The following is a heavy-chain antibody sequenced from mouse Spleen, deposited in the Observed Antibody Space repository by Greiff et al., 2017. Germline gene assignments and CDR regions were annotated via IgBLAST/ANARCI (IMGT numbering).Heavy chain of an antibody. D-gene: IGHD2-12*01. J-gene: IGHJ4*01. CDR2: IWTGGGT. V-gene: IGHV2-9-1*01. Sequence: VQRVESGPGLVAPSQSLSITCTVSGFSLTSYAISWVRQPPGKGLEWLGVIWTGGGTNYNSALKSRLSISKDNSKSQVFLKMNSLQTDDTARYYCARITNDPFYAMDYWGQGTSVTVSS. CDR3: ARITNDPFYAMDY. CDR1: GFSLTSYA.